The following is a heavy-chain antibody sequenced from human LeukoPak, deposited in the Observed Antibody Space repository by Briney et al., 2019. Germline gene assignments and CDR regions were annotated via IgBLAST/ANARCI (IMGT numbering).Heavy chain of an antibody. Sequence: SETLSLTCTVSGGSISSYYWSWIRQPAGKGLEWIGRIYTSGSTNYNPSLKSRVTMSVDTSKNQFSLKLSSVTAADTAVYYCARDMFPIGGATTGAFDIWGQGTMVTVSS. V-gene: IGHV4-4*07. D-gene: IGHD1-26*01. CDR1: GGSISSYY. CDR3: ARDMFPIGGATTGAFDI. CDR2: IYTSGST. J-gene: IGHJ3*02.